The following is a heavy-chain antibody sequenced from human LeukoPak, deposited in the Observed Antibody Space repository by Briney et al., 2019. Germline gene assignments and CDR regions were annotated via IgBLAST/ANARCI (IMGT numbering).Heavy chain of an antibody. J-gene: IGHJ4*02. V-gene: IGHV3-23*01. CDR2: ISGSGGST. D-gene: IGHD2-2*01. CDR1: GFTFSSYA. CDR3: ARDCSSTSCYGYFDY. Sequence: PGGTLRLSCAASGFTFSSYAMSWVRQAPGKGLEWVSAISGSGGSTYYADSVKGRFTISRDNSKNTLYLQMNSLRAEDTAVYYCARDCSSTSCYGYFDYWGQGTLVTVSS.